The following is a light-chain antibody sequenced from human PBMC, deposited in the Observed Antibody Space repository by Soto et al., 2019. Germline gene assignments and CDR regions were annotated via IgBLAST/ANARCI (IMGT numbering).Light chain of an antibody. J-gene: IGKJ5*01. Sequence: LVLTQSPATLSLSPGELAAISCRASQSVSSYLAWYQHKPGQAPRLLIYDASNRATGIPARFSGSGSGTDFTLTISSLEPEDFALYYCQQRSNWPSFGQGTRLEIK. CDR1: QSVSSY. CDR2: DAS. V-gene: IGKV3-11*01. CDR3: QQRSNWPS.